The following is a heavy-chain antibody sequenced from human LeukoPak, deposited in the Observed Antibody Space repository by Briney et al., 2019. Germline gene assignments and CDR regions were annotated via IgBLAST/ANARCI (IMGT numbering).Heavy chain of an antibody. J-gene: IGHJ6*02. CDR3: ARVHYYDSSGYFVDYYYYYGMDV. V-gene: IGHV1-18*01. D-gene: IGHD3-22*01. Sequence: GASVKVSCKASGSTFTSYGISWVRQAPGQGLEWMGWISAYNGNTNYAQKLQGRFTMTTDTSTSPAYMELRSLRSDDTAVYYCARVHYYDSSGYFVDYYYYYGMDVWGQGTTVTVSS. CDR1: GSTFTSYG. CDR2: ISAYNGNT.